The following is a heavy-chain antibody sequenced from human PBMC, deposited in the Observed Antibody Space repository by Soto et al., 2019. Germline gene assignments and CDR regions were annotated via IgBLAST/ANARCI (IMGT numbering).Heavy chain of an antibody. V-gene: IGHV1-3*01. J-gene: IGHJ5*02. D-gene: IGHD6-25*01. CDR1: GYTFTSYA. Sequence: VASVKVSCKAPGYTFTSYAMHWVRQAPGQRLEWMGWINAGNGNTGYAQKFQGRVTMTRNTSISTAYMELSSLRSEDTAVYYCARELYSSVRFDPWGQGTLVTVSS. CDR3: ARELYSSVRFDP. CDR2: INAGNGNT.